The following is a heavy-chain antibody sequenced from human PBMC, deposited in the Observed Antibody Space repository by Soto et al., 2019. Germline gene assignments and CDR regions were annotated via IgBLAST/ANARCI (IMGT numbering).Heavy chain of an antibody. Sequence: SVKVSCTASGYIFGNYGISWVRQAPGQGLEWMGWISTYNANTYYAQKFQGRVTMTTDTSTSTAYMELRSLRSDDTAVFYCARERDGSSWSSAESLQYWGQGTLVTVSS. D-gene: IGHD6-13*01. J-gene: IGHJ1*01. V-gene: IGHV1-18*01. CDR1: GYIFGNYG. CDR2: ISTYNANT. CDR3: ARERDGSSWSSAESLQY.